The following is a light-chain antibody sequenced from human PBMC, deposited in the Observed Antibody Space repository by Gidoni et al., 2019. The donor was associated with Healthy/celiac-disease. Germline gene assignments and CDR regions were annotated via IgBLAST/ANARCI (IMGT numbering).Light chain of an antibody. CDR1: SSDVGGSNY. CDR3: SSYTSSSTLV. J-gene: IGLJ1*01. Sequence: QSALTQPASVSGSPGPSITISCTGTSSDVGGSNYVSWYQQHPGKSPKLMFYEVSNRPSGVSNRFSGSKSGNTASLTNSGLKAEDEADYYCSSYTSSSTLVFGTGTKVTVI. V-gene: IGLV2-14*01. CDR2: EVS.